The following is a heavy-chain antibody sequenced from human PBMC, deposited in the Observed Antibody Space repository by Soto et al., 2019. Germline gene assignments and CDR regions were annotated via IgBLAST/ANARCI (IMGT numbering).Heavy chain of an antibody. CDR2: ISGSGGST. CDR3: AKTGHIVLVTDDKNWIDS. CDR1: VFTFISYS. D-gene: IGHD2-2*01. V-gene: IGHV3-23*01. J-gene: IGHJ5*01. Sequence: VVSLILSCLSSVFTFISYSFSLFLQAPVNWLEWVSAISGSGGSTYYAYSVKGRFTISRDNSKNTVFLQVNSLRAEDTAIYYCAKTGHIVLVTDDKNWIDSWGKGTLV.